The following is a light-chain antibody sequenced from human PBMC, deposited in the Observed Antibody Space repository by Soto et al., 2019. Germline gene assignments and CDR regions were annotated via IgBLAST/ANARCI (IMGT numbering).Light chain of an antibody. CDR3: QQYNSYWT. J-gene: IGKJ1*01. V-gene: IGKV1-39*01. CDR1: QSISSY. CDR2: AAS. Sequence: IQMTQSPSSLSASVGDRVTITCRASQSISSYLNWYQQKPGKAPNLLIYAASSLQSGVPSRFSGSESGTDFTLTISSLQPDDFATYYCQQYNSYWTFGQGTRWIS.